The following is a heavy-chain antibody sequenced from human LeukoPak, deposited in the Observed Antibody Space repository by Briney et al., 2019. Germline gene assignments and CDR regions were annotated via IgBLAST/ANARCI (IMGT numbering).Heavy chain of an antibody. V-gene: IGHV4-39*01. J-gene: IGHJ4*02. CDR1: GGSISSSSYY. D-gene: IGHD3-10*01. CDR3: ARYVVSGSGKFCFDY. CDR2: IYYSGTT. Sequence: SETLSLTCTVSGGSISSSSYYWAWIRQPPGKGLEWIGSIYYSGTTYYNPSLKSRVTISVDTSKNQFSLRLSSVTAADTAVYLCARYVVSGSGKFCFDYWGQGTLVTVSS.